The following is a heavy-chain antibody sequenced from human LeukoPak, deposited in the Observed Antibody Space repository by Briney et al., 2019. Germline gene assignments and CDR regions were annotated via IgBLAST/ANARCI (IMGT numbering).Heavy chain of an antibody. CDR2: INHSGST. CDR3: ATSLFVVVPADQSYYFDY. Sequence: SETLSLTCAVYGGSFSGYYWSWIRQPPGKGLEWIGEINHSGSTNYNPSLKSRVTISVDTSKNQFSLKLSSVTAADTAVYYCATSLFVVVPADQSYYFDYWGQGTLVTVSS. CDR1: GGSFSGYY. D-gene: IGHD2-2*01. J-gene: IGHJ4*02. V-gene: IGHV4-34*01.